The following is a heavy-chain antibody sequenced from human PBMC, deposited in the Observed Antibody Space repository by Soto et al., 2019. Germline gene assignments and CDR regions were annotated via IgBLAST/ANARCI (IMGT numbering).Heavy chain of an antibody. CDR3: ARHGPLPIVGATRVGWFDP. CDR2: INAGNGNT. Sequence: GASVKVSCKASGYTFTSYAMHWVRQAPGQRLEWMGWINAGNGNTKYSQKFQGRVTITRDTSASTAYMELSSLRSEDTAVYYCARHGPLPIVGATRVGWFDPWGQGTLVTVSS. V-gene: IGHV1-3*01. D-gene: IGHD1-26*01. CDR1: GYTFTSYA. J-gene: IGHJ5*02.